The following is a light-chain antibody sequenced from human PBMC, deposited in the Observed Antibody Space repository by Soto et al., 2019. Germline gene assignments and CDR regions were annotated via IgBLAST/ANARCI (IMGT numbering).Light chain of an antibody. CDR3: CSYAVSYTLV. V-gene: IGLV2-11*01. J-gene: IGLJ2*01. Sequence: QSVLTQPRSVSGSPGQSVTISCTGTSSDVGAYNYVSWYQQHPGKAPKLMIYDVSRRPSGVPDRFSGSKSGNTASLTISGLQAEDEADYYCCSYAVSYTLVYGGGTQLTVL. CDR1: SSDVGAYNY. CDR2: DVS.